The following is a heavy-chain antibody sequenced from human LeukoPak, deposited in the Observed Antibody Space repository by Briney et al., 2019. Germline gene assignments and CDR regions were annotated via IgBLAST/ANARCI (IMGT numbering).Heavy chain of an antibody. CDR1: GFTFSSYA. J-gene: IGHJ4*02. CDR3: ARLEMTTRFDY. Sequence: PGGSLRLSCAASGFTFSSYAMTWVRQAPGKGLEWVSAISGSGVSTYYADSVTGRFTISRDISKNTLYLQMNSLRAEDTAVFYCARLEMTTRFDYWGQGTLVTVSS. D-gene: IGHD5-24*01. CDR2: ISGSGVST. V-gene: IGHV3-23*01.